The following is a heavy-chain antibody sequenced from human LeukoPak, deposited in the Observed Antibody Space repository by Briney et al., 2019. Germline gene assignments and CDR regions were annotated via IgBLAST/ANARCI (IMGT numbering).Heavy chain of an antibody. CDR3: AKDTSVTFGPRNWFDP. D-gene: IGHD4-17*01. CDR1: GFTFSSYA. CDR2: FTGSGGGT. J-gene: IGHJ5*02. V-gene: IGHV3-23*01. Sequence: GGSLRLSCSASGFTFSSYAMSWVRQAPGKGLEWVSTFTGSGGGTFYADSVKGRFTISRDNSKNTLYMQMNSLRVEEPAVYYCAKDTSVTFGPRNWFDPWGQGTLGTVPS.